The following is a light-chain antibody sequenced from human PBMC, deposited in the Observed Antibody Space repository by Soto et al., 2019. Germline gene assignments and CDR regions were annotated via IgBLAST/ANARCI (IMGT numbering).Light chain of an antibody. CDR1: QRVTSHD. V-gene: IGKV3-20*01. CDR3: RQYGSSPET. J-gene: IGKJ1*01. Sequence: EIVLTQSPGTLSLSPGERATLSWRASQRVTSHDLAWYQQKPGQAPGLLIYGASNRATGIPDRFSGSGSGTDFTLTISRLEPEDFAVYYCRQYGSSPETFGQGTKVDIK. CDR2: GAS.